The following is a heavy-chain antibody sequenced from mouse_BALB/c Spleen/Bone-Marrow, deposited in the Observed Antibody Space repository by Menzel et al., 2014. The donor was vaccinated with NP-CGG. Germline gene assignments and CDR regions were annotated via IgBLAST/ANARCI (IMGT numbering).Heavy chain of an antibody. J-gene: IGHJ1*01. D-gene: IGHD1-1*01. CDR3: ARGYYYGSTYGWYLDV. V-gene: IGHV1-87*01. CDR1: AYTFTSYW. Sequence: QVQLQQSGAELARPGASVKLSCKASAYTFTSYWMQWVKQRPGQGLEWIGAIYPGDGDTRYTQKFKGKATLTADKSSSTAYMQLSSLASEDSAVYYCARGYYYGSTYGWYLDVWGAGTTVTVSS. CDR2: IYPGDGDT.